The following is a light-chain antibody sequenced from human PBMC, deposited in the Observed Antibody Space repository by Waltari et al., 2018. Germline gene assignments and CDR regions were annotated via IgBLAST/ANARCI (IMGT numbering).Light chain of an antibody. CDR3: QTGGHGTWV. J-gene: IGLJ3*02. CDR1: SGHSSNV. CDR2: VNSDGSH. Sequence: QLVLTQSPSASASLGASVKPTCTLSSGHSSNVIAWLQQQPEKGPRYLMKVNSDGSHSKGDEIPDRFSCSSSGTQRYLTISSLQSADEADYYCQTGGHGTWVFGGGTKLTVL. V-gene: IGLV4-69*01.